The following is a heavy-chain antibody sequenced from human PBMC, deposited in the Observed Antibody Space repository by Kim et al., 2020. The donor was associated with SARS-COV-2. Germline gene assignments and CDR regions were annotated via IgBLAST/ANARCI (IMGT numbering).Heavy chain of an antibody. CDR3: AKGWELPHLLYGMDV. CDR2: ISYDGSNK. CDR1: GFTFSSYG. J-gene: IGHJ6*02. V-gene: IGHV3-30*18. D-gene: IGHD1-26*01. Sequence: GGSLRLSCAASGFTFSSYGMHWVRQAPGKGLEWVAVISYDGSNKYYADSVKGRFTISRDNSKNTLYLQMNSLRAEDTAVYYCAKGWELPHLLYGMDVWGQGTTVTVSS.